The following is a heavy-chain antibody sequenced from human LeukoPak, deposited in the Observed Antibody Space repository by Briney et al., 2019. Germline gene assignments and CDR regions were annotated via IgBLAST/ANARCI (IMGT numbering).Heavy chain of an antibody. CDR3: ARDVAVAGTAGTNWFDP. V-gene: IGHV3-48*01. CDR1: GFTFSTYN. J-gene: IGHJ5*02. D-gene: IGHD6-19*01. Sequence: GGSLRLSCAASGFTFSTYNMNWVRQAPGRGLEWVSYISASSSTIYYAASVKGRFIISRDNAKNSLYLRMDSLRAEDTAVYYCARDVAVAGTAGTNWFDPWGQGTLVTVSS. CDR2: ISASSSTI.